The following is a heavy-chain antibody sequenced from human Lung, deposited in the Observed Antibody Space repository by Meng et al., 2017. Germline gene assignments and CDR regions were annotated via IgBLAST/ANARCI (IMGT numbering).Heavy chain of an antibody. Sequence: VLLVESGAVLVPPGGYMRLSCAASRFTFTDHWMHWVRQGPGKGLVWVSRINRDGTKPTYADSVKGQFTIYRDNAKNTLYLQMNNLRAEDTAFYYCTNDRLNHWGQGALVTVSS. CDR2: INRDGTKP. J-gene: IGHJ1*01. V-gene: IGHV3-74*01. CDR1: RFTFTDHW. D-gene: IGHD1-1*01. CDR3: TNDRLNH.